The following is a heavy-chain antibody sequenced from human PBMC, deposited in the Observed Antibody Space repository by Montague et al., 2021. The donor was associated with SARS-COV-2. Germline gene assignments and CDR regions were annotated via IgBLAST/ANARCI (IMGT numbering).Heavy chain of an antibody. V-gene: IGHV3-30*18. CDR3: AKNRAIFWFGEGRESMDA. CDR1: GFSFSNFG. CDR2: ISYDGSVK. D-gene: IGHD3-10*01. J-gene: IGHJ6*02. Sequence: SLRLSLSASGFSFSNFGMHWVRQAPGKGLEWLAVISYDGSVKYYADFLRGRFSISKDNSKYTVYLQMNSLRPEDTAVYFCAKNRAIFWFGEGRESMDAWGQGTTVIVS.